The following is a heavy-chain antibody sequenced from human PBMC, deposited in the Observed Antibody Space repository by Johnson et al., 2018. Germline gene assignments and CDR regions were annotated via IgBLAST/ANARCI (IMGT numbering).Heavy chain of an antibody. CDR3: AKEMGRGDIVGYMDV. Sequence: VQLVESGGGLVQPGRSLRLSCAASGFTFDDYAMHWVRQAPGKGLEWASGISWNSGSIGYADSVKGRFTISRDNAKNSLYLTMNSLRAEDTALYYCAKEMGRGDIVGYMDVWGKGTTVTVSS. V-gene: IGHV3-9*01. J-gene: IGHJ6*03. CDR2: ISWNSGSI. D-gene: IGHD2-15*01. CDR1: GFTFDDYA.